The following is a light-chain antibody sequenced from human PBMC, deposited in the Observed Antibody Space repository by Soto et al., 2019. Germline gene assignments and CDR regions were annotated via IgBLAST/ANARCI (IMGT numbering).Light chain of an antibody. J-gene: IGKJ4*01. CDR2: GAS. CDR3: QQYHNWPPLT. Sequence: PATLSVSPGERATLSCRASQSISSNLAWYQQKPGQAPRLLIYGASTRATGIPARFSGSGSGTEFTLTISSLQSEDFAVYYCQQYHNWPPLTFGGGTKVDIK. V-gene: IGKV3D-15*01. CDR1: QSISSN.